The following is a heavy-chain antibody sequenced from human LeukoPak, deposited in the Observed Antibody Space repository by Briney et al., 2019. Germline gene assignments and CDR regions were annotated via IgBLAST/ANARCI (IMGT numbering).Heavy chain of an antibody. J-gene: IGHJ4*02. CDR1: DFSVGSNY. D-gene: IGHD2-21*02. CDR3: ARGESSYCSGGCYFAS. V-gene: IGHV3-66*01. CDR2: IYSVGTT. Sequence: GGSLRLSCAASDFSVGSNYMPWVRQAPGKGLEWLSLIYSVGTTFYADSVKGRFTISRDTSKNTLYLQMNSLRAEDTAMYYCARGESSYCSGGCYFASWGQGTLVTISS.